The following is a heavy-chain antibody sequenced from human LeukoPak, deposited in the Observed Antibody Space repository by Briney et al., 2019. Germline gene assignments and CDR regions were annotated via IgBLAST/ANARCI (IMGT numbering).Heavy chain of an antibody. V-gene: IGHV4-4*02. CDR2: IYHSGST. Sequence: SGTLSLTCAVSGGSISSSNWWSWVRQPPGKGLEWIGEIYHSGSTNYNPSLKSRVTISVDKSKNQFSLKLSSVTAADTAVYYCARASTMVRGNFDYWGQGTLVTVSS. D-gene: IGHD3-10*01. CDR3: ARASTMVRGNFDY. J-gene: IGHJ4*02. CDR1: GGSISSSNW.